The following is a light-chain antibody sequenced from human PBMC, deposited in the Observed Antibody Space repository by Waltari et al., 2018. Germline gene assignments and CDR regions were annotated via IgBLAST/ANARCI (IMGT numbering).Light chain of an antibody. CDR2: AAS. CDR1: QDIGTY. Sequence: DIQLTQSPSFLSASVGRRVTVTCRASQDIGTYLAWYQKKPGKAPHLLIYAASSLHTGVPSRFSACGSGTLFTLTINRLQPEDFATYYCQQLHTYPLTFGGGTEVEL. CDR3: QQLHTYPLT. V-gene: IGKV1-9*01. J-gene: IGKJ4*01.